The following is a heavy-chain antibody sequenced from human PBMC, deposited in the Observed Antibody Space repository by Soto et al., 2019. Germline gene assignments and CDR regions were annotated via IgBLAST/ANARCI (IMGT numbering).Heavy chain of an antibody. CDR3: ARTGDGDY. CDR1: GGFSSYS. D-gene: IGHD2-21*01. Sequence: QGQLVQSGAEVKKPGSSVKVSCKASGGFSSYSISWVRQAPGQGLEWMGRIIPIINIANYAQRFQGRITITADKSTTTAYMELSSLRYEDTAVYYCARTGDGDYWGQGSLVTVSS. J-gene: IGHJ4*02. CDR2: IIPIINIA. V-gene: IGHV1-69*02.